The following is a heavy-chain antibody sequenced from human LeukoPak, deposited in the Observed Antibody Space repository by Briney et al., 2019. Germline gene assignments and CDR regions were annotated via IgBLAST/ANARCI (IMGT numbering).Heavy chain of an antibody. D-gene: IGHD1-26*01. CDR1: GGSISSSSYY. CDR2: IYYSGST. Sequence: TSETLSLTCTVSGGSISSSSYYWGWIRQPPGKGLEWIGIIYYSGSTYYNASLQSRVTISIETSKNQISLRLNSVTAADTAIYYCAKSGGYGLIDYWGQGTLVTVSS. CDR3: AKSGGYGLIDY. J-gene: IGHJ4*02. V-gene: IGHV4-39*01.